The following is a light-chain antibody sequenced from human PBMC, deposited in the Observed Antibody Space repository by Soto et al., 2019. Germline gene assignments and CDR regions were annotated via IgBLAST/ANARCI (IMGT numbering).Light chain of an antibody. CDR3: HQTRSYPST. CDR1: PGINSY. J-gene: IGKJ4*01. CDR2: EAS. Sequence: IQLTQSPSSVSASVGDRVTITCRASPGINSYLAWYQQKPGKVPQLLNYEASILQSGVPSRFNGSGSGTDFNLTRSSLPAEDLATYYCHQTRSYPSTFGGGTKVEIK. V-gene: IGKV1-9*01.